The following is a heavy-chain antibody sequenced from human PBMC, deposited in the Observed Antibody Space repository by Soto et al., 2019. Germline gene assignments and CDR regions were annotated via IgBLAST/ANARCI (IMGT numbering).Heavy chain of an antibody. CDR3: ARDGYDGSGSPYPAY. D-gene: IGHD3-10*01. CDR2: IYYPGST. V-gene: IGHV4-59*01. J-gene: IGHJ4*02. Sequence: PSETLSIPGRVSGGSLSEYFWSWIRQSPGKGLEWIGYIYYPGSTDYNPSLKSRVTISVDTSKRQFSLRLTSVTAADTAVYYCARDGYDGSGSPYPAYWGPGTQVIVSS. CDR1: GGSLSEYF.